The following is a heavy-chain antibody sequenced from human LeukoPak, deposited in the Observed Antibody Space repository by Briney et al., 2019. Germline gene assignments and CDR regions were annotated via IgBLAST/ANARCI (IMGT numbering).Heavy chain of an antibody. D-gene: IGHD6-19*01. CDR3: ARGLTVAGTIFDY. CDR1: GGSISSGSYY. CDR2: IYTSGST. Sequence: PSETLSLTCTVSGGSISSGSYYWSWIRQPARKGLEWIGRIYTSGSTNYNPSLKSRVTISVDTSKNQFSLKLSSVTAADTAVYYCARGLTVAGTIFDYWGQGTLVTVSS. J-gene: IGHJ4*02. V-gene: IGHV4-61*02.